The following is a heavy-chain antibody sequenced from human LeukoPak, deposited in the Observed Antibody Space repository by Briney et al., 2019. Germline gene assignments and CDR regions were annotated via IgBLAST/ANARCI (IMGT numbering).Heavy chain of an antibody. V-gene: IGHV4-30-2*01. Sequence: PSQTLSLTCTVSGGSISSGGYYWSWIRQPPGKGLEWIGYIYHSGSTYYNPSLKSRVTISVDRSKNQFSLKLSSVTAADTAVYYCARDGSVPHCSSTSCYPSWGQGTLVTVSS. CDR1: GGSISSGGYY. J-gene: IGHJ4*02. CDR2: IYHSGST. D-gene: IGHD2-2*01. CDR3: ARDGSVPHCSSTSCYPS.